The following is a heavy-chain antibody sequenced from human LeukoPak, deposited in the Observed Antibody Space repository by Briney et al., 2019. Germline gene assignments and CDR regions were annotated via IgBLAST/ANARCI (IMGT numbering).Heavy chain of an antibody. D-gene: IGHD1-26*01. CDR1: GFGFSSYA. V-gene: IGHV3-48*04. J-gene: IGHJ4*02. CDR2: ISSRSSTI. CDR3: AKDSPVATW. Sequence: GKSLRLSCAASGFGFSSYALHWIRQAPGKGLEWVSYISSRSSTIYYADSVKGRFTVSRDNAKNSLYLQMNSLRAADTAVYYCAKDSPVATWWGQGTLVTVSS.